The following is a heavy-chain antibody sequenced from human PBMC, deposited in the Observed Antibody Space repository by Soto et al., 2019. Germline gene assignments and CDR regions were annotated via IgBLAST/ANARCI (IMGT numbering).Heavy chain of an antibody. CDR2: INPNSGGT. CDR3: ARLVVVAATPNYFDY. Sequence: ASVKVSCKASGYTFTGYYMHWVRQAPGQGLEWMGWINPNSGGTNYAQKFQGRVTMTRDTSISTAYMELSRLRSDDTAVYYCARLVVVAATPNYFDYWGQGTLVTVSS. V-gene: IGHV1-2*02. D-gene: IGHD2-15*01. CDR1: GYTFTGYY. J-gene: IGHJ4*02.